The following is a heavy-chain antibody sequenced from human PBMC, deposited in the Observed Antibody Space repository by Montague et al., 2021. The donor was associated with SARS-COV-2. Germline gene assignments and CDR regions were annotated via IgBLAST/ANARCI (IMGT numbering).Heavy chain of an antibody. CDR3: ARIPVGSKYYFDF. CDR1: GDSVSSNIAT. J-gene: IGHJ4*02. V-gene: IGHV6-1*01. D-gene: IGHD2-2*01. Sequence: CAISGDSVSSNIATWNWIRQSPSRGLEWLGRTYYRPKWYNDYAESVKSRITIDPDTSKHQFSLHLNSVTPEDTAVYYCARIPVGSKYYFDFWSQGTLVTVSS. CDR2: TYYRPKWYN.